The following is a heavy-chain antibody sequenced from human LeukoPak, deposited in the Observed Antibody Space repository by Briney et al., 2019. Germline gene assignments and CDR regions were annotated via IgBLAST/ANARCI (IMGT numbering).Heavy chain of an antibody. CDR1: GFTFSSYG. CDR2: ISGSGGST. V-gene: IGHV3-23*01. Sequence: GGTLRLSCAASGFTFSSYGMSWVRQAPGKGLEWVSAISGSGGSTYYADSVKGRFTISRDNAKNSLYLQMNSLRAEDTAVYYCARGQARLAWFDPWGQGTLVTVSS. J-gene: IGHJ5*02. D-gene: IGHD6-19*01. CDR3: ARGQARLAWFDP.